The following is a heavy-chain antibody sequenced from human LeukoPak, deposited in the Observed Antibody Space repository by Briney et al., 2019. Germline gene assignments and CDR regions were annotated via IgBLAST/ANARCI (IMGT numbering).Heavy chain of an antibody. Sequence: SETLSFTCTVSTDSITTYYWTWVRQPPGKGLEYIGYVYYTGSTNYNPSLKSRVTISLDTSKNQLSLKLTSVTAADTAVYYCARDPPGSGSYLDYWGQGTLVTVSS. D-gene: IGHD3-10*01. CDR1: TDSITTYY. CDR2: VYYTGST. CDR3: ARDPPGSGSYLDY. J-gene: IGHJ4*02. V-gene: IGHV4-59*01.